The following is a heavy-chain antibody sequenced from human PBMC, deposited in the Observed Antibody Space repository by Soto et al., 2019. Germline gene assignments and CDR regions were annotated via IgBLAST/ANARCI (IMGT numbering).Heavy chain of an antibody. Sequence: WENLSLTSPFSGFTLGCYYWSWLRQPPGKTLEWIGCIYFNGTTNYNPSLKSRVTISLDMSKNQFSLKLRSVTATDTAVYHCARGKGTHKYWGRGTLVTVSS. CDR1: GFTLGCYY. D-gene: IGHD3-10*01. CDR2: IYFNGTT. CDR3: ARGKGTHKY. V-gene: IGHV4-59*01. J-gene: IGHJ4*02.